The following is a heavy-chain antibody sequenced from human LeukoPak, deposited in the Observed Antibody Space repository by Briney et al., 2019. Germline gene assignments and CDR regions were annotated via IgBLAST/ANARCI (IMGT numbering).Heavy chain of an antibody. CDR1: GFTFSNYW. J-gene: IGHJ4*02. Sequence: GGPLRLSCAASGFTFSNYWMSWVRQAPGKGLEWVSAITGSGGDTFYVDSVKGRFTISRDNSKNTLYLQMSSLRAEDTAVYYCAKSRAADTTLLFDYWGQGTLVTVST. D-gene: IGHD6-13*01. CDR3: AKSRAADTTLLFDY. V-gene: IGHV3-23*01. CDR2: ITGSGGDT.